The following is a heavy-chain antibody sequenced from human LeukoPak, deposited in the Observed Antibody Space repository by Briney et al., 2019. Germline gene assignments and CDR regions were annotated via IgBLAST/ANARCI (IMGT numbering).Heavy chain of an antibody. CDR3: AKRRDAGITGTTGSLDV. CDR1: GFTLSNYA. Sequence: GGSLRLSCAASGFTLSNYAMSWVRQAPGKGLEWVSGISGSGETTFYADSVRGRFAISRDISKTTLYLQINSLRAEDAAVYYCAKRRDAGITGTTGSLDVWGQGTTVTVSS. D-gene: IGHD1-20*01. J-gene: IGHJ3*01. CDR2: ISGSGETT. V-gene: IGHV3-23*01.